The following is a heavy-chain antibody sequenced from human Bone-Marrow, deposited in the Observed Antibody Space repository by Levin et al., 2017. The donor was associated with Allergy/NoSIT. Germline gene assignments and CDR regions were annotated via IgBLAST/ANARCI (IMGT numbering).Heavy chain of an antibody. CDR2: IYHNGGT. CDR3: ARDVGYGDGWFDP. D-gene: IGHD4-17*01. J-gene: IGHJ5*02. Sequence: PSETLSLTCAVSGGSITSGAYSWSWIRQPPGKGLEWIGYIYHNGGTSYNPSLKSRVTISVDSSKNQFSLKLTPVTAADTGVYYCARDVGYGDGWFDPWGQGALVTVSS. V-gene: IGHV4-30-2*01. CDR1: GGSITSGAYS.